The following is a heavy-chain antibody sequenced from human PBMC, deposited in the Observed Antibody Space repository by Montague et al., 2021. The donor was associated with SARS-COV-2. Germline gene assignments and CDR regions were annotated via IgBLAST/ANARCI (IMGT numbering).Heavy chain of an antibody. CDR1: GFTFSSYG. J-gene: IGHJ5*02. V-gene: IGHV3-30*18. CDR3: AKDLYDYVWGSYRSTGACNDA. CDR2: ISYDGSNK. D-gene: IGHD3-16*02. Sequence: SLRLSCAASGFTFSSYGMHWVRQAPGKGLEWVAVISYDGSNKYYADSVKGRFTISRDNSKNTLYLQMNSLRAEDTAVYYCAKDLYDYVWGSYRSTGACNDAWGQGTLVTVSS.